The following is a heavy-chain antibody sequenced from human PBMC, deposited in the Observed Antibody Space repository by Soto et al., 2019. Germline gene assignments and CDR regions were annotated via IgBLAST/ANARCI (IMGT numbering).Heavy chain of an antibody. Sequence: QVQLVQSGAEVKKPGSSVKVSCKASGGTFSSYAISWVRQAPGQGLEWMGGIIPIFGTANYAQKFQGRVTITADESTSTAYMELSSLRSEDTAVYYCARCLMPVCTNDYYYGMDVWGQGTTVTVSS. D-gene: IGHD2-8*01. J-gene: IGHJ6*02. CDR3: ARCLMPVCTNDYYYGMDV. V-gene: IGHV1-69*01. CDR1: GGTFSSYA. CDR2: IIPIFGTA.